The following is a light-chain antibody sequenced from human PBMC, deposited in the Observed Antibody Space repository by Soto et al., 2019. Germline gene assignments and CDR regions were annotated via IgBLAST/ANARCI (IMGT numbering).Light chain of an antibody. CDR3: QSYDSSLSGDV. CDR2: GNS. CDR1: SSNIGAGYD. V-gene: IGLV1-40*01. Sequence: QSVLTQPPSVSGAPGQRVTISCTGSSSNIGAGYDVHWYQQLPGTAPKLLIYGNSNRPSGVPDRFSGSKSGTSASLAITGLQPEDEADYYCQSYDSSLSGDVFGTGTKLTVL. J-gene: IGLJ1*01.